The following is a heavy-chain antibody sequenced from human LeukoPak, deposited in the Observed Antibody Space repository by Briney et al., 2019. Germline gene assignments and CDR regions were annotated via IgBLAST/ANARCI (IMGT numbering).Heavy chain of an antibody. CDR1: GFTFSSYW. CDR3: VRRSGDYALDV. Sequence: PGGSLRLSCAASGFTFSSYWMHWVRQASGKGLVWVSRINSDGSSTSYADSVKGRFTISRDNAKNFLFLQMSSLRDEDTALYYCVRRSGDYALDVWGQGTTVTVSS. D-gene: IGHD6-19*01. CDR2: INSDGSST. V-gene: IGHV3-74*01. J-gene: IGHJ6*02.